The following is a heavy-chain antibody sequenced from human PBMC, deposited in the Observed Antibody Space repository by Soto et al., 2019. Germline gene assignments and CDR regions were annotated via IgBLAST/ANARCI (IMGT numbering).Heavy chain of an antibody. D-gene: IGHD2-15*01. CDR2: IYWDDDK. CDR3: ALVWVVAATPGAFDI. J-gene: IGHJ3*02. Sequence: QITLKESGPTLVKPTQTLTLTCTFSGFSLSTSGVGVGWIRQPPGKALEWLALIYWDDDKRYSPSLKSRLIITKDTYKNPVVLTVTNMDPVDTATYYCALVWVVAATPGAFDIWGQGTMVTVSS. CDR1: GFSLSTSGVG. V-gene: IGHV2-5*02.